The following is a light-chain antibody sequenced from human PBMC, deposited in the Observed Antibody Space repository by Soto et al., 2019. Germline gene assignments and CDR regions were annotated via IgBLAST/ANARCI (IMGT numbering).Light chain of an antibody. CDR3: QQSYSTPQT. V-gene: IGKV1-39*01. Sequence: DIQMTQSPSSLSASVGDRVTITCRASQSISSYFNWYQQKPGKAPKLLIYAASSLQSGVPSRFSGRGSETDFTLTISSLQPEDFATYHCQQSYSTPQTFGQGTKVEIK. J-gene: IGKJ1*01. CDR2: AAS. CDR1: QSISSY.